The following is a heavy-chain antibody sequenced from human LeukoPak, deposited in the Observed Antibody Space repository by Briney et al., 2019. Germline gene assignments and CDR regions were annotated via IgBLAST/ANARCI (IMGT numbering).Heavy chain of an antibody. CDR2: IYHSGST. CDR1: GYSISSGYY. Sequence: SETLSLTCTVSGYSISSGYYWGWIRQPPGKGLEWIGSIYHSGSTYYNPSLKSRVTISVDTSKNQFSLKLSSVTAADTAVYYCARKKLGVSDYWGQGTLVTVSS. D-gene: IGHD3-10*01. CDR3: ARKKLGVSDY. V-gene: IGHV4-38-2*02. J-gene: IGHJ4*02.